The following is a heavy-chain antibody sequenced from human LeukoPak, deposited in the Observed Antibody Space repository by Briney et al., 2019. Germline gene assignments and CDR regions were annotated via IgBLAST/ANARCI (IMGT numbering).Heavy chain of an antibody. D-gene: IGHD4-11*01. CDR3: AKKKTDYSYPSSFDY. CDR1: GFTFSDTW. J-gene: IGHJ4*02. V-gene: IGHV3-74*01. CDR2: IRSDGSDT. Sequence: GGSLRLSCAASGFTFSDTWMHWVCQAPGEGLVWVSRIRSDGSDTRYAESVKGRFTISRDNAKNTLYLQMNSRRAEDTAVYYCAKKKTDYSYPSSFDYWGQGTLVTVSS.